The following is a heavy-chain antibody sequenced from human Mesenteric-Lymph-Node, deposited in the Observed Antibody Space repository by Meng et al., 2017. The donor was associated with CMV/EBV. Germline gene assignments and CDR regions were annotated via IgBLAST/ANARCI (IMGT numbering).Heavy chain of an antibody. CDR3: ARIRSGAVYYDFWSDY. V-gene: IGHV4-30-4*08. CDR1: GGSISSGDYY. D-gene: IGHD3-3*01. J-gene: IGHJ4*02. Sequence: LRLSCTVSGGSISSGDYYWSWIRQPPGKGLEWIGYIYYSGCTYYNPSLKSRVTISVDTSKNQFSLKLSSVTAADTAVYYCARIRSGAVYYDFWSDYWGQGTLVTVSS. CDR2: IYYSGCT.